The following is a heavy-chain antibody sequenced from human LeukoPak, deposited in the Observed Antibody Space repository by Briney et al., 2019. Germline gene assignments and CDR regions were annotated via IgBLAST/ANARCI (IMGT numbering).Heavy chain of an antibody. Sequence: ASVKVSCKASGYTFTSYGISWVRQAPGQGLEWMGWISAYNGSTNYAQKLQGRVTMTTDTSTSTAYMELRSLRSDDTAVYYCAREIPSVTDILTGYYLSYFDYWGQGTLVTVSS. J-gene: IGHJ4*02. D-gene: IGHD3-9*01. CDR3: AREIPSVTDILTGYYLSYFDY. V-gene: IGHV1-18*04. CDR1: GYTFTSYG. CDR2: ISAYNGST.